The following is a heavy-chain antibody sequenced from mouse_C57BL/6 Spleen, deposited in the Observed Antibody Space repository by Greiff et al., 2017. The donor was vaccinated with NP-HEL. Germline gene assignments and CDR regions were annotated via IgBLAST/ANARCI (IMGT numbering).Heavy chain of an antibody. J-gene: IGHJ1*03. CDR2: IYPGGGYT. V-gene: IGHV1-63*01. Sequence: VQLQQSGAELVRPGTSVKMSCKASGYTFTNYWIGWAKQRPGHGLEWIGDIYPGGGYTNYNEKFKGKATLTADKSSSTAYMQFSSLTSEDSAVYYCARRDYYGSSLSYWYFDVWGTGTTVTVSS. CDR1: GYTFTNYW. CDR3: ARRDYYGSSLSYWYFDV. D-gene: IGHD1-1*01.